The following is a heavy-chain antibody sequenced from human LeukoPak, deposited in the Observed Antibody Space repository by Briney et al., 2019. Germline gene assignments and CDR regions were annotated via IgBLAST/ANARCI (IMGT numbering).Heavy chain of an antibody. CDR2: ISYDGSNK. CDR1: GFTFSSYA. V-gene: IGHV3-30-3*01. CDR3: ARDPKLEQLVPPNFQH. Sequence: GRSLRLSCAASGFTFSSYAMHWVRQAPGKGLEWVAVISYDGSNKYYADSVKGRFTISRDNSENTLYLQMNSLRAEDTAVYYCARDPKLEQLVPPNFQHWGQGTLVTVSS. D-gene: IGHD6-13*01. J-gene: IGHJ1*01.